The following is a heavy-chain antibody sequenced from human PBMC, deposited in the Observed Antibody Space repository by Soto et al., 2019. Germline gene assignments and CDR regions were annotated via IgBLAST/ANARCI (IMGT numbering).Heavy chain of an antibody. J-gene: IGHJ5*02. V-gene: IGHV2-5*02. CDR1: GFSLSTSGAA. CDR2: IYWDGDK. Sequence: QINLIESGPTLVKPTQTLTLTCTFSGFSLSTSGAAVGWVRQPPGRALEWLALIYWDGDKRYNASLGNRLTITNDTSLNQVVLTLTNVDPADTATYYCAHRATMTISGLIIDNGIWFDPWGQGTRVIVSS. D-gene: IGHD3-22*01. CDR3: AHRATMTISGLIIDNGIWFDP.